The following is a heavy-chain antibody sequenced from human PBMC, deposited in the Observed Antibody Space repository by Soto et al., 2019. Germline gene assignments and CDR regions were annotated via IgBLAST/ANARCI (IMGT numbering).Heavy chain of an antibody. V-gene: IGHV3-7*05. CDR2: TKTDGSEK. CDR3: ASSMGRGGNDY. J-gene: IGHJ4*02. D-gene: IGHD3-10*01. Sequence: ESGGGLVQPGGSLRLSCAASGFTFSDYWMSWVRQAPGKGLECVANTKTDGSEKYYVDPVKGRFTISRDNAKNSLYLQMNSLRAEDTAVYYCASSMGRGGNDYWGQGTLVTVSS. CDR1: GFTFSDYW.